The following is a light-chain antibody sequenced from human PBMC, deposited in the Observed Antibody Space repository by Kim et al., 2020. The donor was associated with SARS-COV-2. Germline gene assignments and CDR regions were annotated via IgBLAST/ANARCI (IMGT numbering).Light chain of an antibody. CDR2: GKN. CDR1: SLRSYY. J-gene: IGLJ2*01. V-gene: IGLV3-19*01. Sequence: VALEQTVRIACQGDSLRSYYATWYQKKPGTAPILVIYGKNNRPSGIPDRFSGSSSGNTASLTITGTQAGDEADYYCNSRDSNDNVVFGGGTKLTVL. CDR3: NSRDSNDNVV.